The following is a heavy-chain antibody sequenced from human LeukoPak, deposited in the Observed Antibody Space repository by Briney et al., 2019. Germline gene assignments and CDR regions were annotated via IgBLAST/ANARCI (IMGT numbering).Heavy chain of an antibody. CDR2: IIPILGIA. CDR3: ARGDVVVVAASMPSGYHYGMDV. J-gene: IGHJ6*02. V-gene: IGHV1-69*04. D-gene: IGHD2-15*01. CDR1: GGTFSSYA. Sequence: ASVKVSCRASGGTFSSYAISWVRQAPGQGLEWMGRIIPILGIANYAQKFQGRVTITADKSTSTAYMELSSLRSEDTAVYYCARGDVVVVAASMPSGYHYGMDVWGQGTTVTVSS.